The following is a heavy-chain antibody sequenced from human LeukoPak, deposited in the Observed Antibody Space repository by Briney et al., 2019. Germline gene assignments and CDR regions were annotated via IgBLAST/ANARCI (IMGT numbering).Heavy chain of an antibody. J-gene: IGHJ4*02. D-gene: IGHD1-14*01. CDR3: ARQRRTRNPFDY. CDR1: GYRFTSYW. CDR2: IYPGDSDA. V-gene: IGHV5-51*01. Sequence: GESLKISFKGSGYRFTSYWIGWVRQMPGKGLEWMGIIYPGDSDARYSPSFQGQVTISADKSISTAYLQWSSLKASDTAMYYCARQRRTRNPFDYWGQGTLVTVSS.